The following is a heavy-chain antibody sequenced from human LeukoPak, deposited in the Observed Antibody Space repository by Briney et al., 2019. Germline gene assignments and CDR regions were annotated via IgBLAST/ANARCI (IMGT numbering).Heavy chain of an antibody. CDR3: ARVSYYDSSGYYYYYYYMDV. J-gene: IGHJ6*03. V-gene: IGHV4-34*01. CDR2: INHSGST. Sequence: SETLSLTCAVYGGSFSGYYWSWIRQPPGKGLEWIGEINHSGSTNYNPSLKSRVTISVDTSKNQFSLKLSSVTAADTAVYYCARVSYYDSSGYYYYYYYMDVWGKGTTVTVSS. D-gene: IGHD3-22*01. CDR1: GGSFSGYY.